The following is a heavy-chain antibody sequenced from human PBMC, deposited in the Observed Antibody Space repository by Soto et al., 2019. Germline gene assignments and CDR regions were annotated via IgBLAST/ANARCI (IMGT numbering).Heavy chain of an antibody. D-gene: IGHD2-8*01. Sequence: QITLKESGPTLVKPTQTLTLTCTFSGFSLSTSGVGVGWIRQPPGKALEWLAVTHWNDDNHYSPSLKSRLTITKDTSKNQVVLTMTNMDPVDTATYYCAHRRVGNGLDYWGQGTLVTVFS. CDR3: AHRRVGNGLDY. CDR2: THWNDDN. J-gene: IGHJ4*02. CDR1: GFSLSTSGVG. V-gene: IGHV2-5*01.